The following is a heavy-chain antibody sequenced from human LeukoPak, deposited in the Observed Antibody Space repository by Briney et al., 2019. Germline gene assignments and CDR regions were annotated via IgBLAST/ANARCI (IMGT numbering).Heavy chain of an antibody. Sequence: GSLRLSCAASGFTFSGYDMHWVRQATGRGLEWVSAIGTVGDTHYLDSVKGRFTISRENAKNSLYLQMNSLRAGDTAVYYCARETGDVLLGAFDIWGQGTMVTVSS. J-gene: IGHJ3*02. V-gene: IGHV3-13*04. D-gene: IGHD3-10*01. CDR1: GFTFSGYD. CDR3: ARETGDVLLGAFDI. CDR2: IGTVGDT.